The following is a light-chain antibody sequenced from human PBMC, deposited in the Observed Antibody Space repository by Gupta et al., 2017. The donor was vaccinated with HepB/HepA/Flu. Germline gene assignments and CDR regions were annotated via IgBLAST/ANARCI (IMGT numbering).Light chain of an antibody. CDR1: QTVSTNS. Sequence: IVFTQSTVTMSLSPGDRATLSCRARQTVSTNSLDWYQQIRGQDPRLLIYGASRRASGVPDSFIGSGWGTEFTLAISRRESEDFAVYYCQHEHSSPISFGRGTKVEIK. J-gene: IGKJ4*01. CDR2: GAS. CDR3: QHEHSSPIS. V-gene: IGKV3-20*01.